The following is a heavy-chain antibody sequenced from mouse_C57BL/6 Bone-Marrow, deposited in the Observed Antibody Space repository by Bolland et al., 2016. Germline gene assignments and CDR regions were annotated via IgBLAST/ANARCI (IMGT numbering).Heavy chain of an antibody. CDR3: VRKGGAMDY. CDR2: SNGGT. J-gene: IGHJ4*01. Sequence: SNGGTNYNEKFKSKATLTVDKSSSTAYMQLSSLTSEDSAVYYCVRKGGAMDYWGQGTS. V-gene: IGHV1-53*01.